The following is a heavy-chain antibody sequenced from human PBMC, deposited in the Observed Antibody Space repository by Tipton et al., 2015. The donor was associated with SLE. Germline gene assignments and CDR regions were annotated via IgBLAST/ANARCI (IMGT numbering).Heavy chain of an antibody. CDR1: GGAISGGGYY. D-gene: IGHD6-13*01. Sequence: TLSLTCTVPGGAISGGGYYWSWIRQHPGKGLEWIGYIYYSGSTYYNPSLKSRVTISVDTSKNQFSLKLSSVTAADTAVYYCARGQQLVIYFDYWGQGTLVTVSS. J-gene: IGHJ4*02. CDR3: ARGQQLVIYFDY. V-gene: IGHV4-31*03. CDR2: IYYSGST.